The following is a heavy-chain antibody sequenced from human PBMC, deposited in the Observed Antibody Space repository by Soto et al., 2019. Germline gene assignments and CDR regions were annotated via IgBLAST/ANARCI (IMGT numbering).Heavy chain of an antibody. CDR2: ISHIGSV. Sequence: QVLLQESGPGLVQPSGTLSLSCAVSGVSISSNYYWGWVRQSPGKGLEWLGDISHIGSVNYGPSLMSRVTISMDRSENQFSLKLNSVTAADTAVYYCVRSFGWYAIDYWGQGTLVIVSS. D-gene: IGHD6-19*01. CDR3: VRSFGWYAIDY. V-gene: IGHV4-4*02. CDR1: GVSISSNYY. J-gene: IGHJ4*02.